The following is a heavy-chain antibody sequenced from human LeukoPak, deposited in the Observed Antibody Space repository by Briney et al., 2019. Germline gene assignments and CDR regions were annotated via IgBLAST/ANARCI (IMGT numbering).Heavy chain of an antibody. CDR3: ARGFGSSWFDY. Sequence: ASVKVSCKASGYTFTANYIHWVRQAPGQGLEWMGWINPNGGGTNYAQKFQGWVTMTRDTSISTLYMELSRLKSDDTAVYYCARGFGSSWFDYWGQRTLVTVSS. CDR1: GYTFTANY. V-gene: IGHV1-2*04. J-gene: IGHJ4*02. CDR2: INPNGGGT. D-gene: IGHD6-13*01.